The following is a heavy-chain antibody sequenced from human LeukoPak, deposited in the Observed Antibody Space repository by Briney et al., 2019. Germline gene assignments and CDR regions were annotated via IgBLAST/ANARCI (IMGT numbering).Heavy chain of an antibody. CDR1: GFTFSSYS. CDR2: ISSSSSYI. D-gene: IGHD3-10*01. Sequence: GGSLRLSCAASGFTFSSYSMNWVRQAPGKGLEWGSSISSSSSYIYYADSVKGRFTISRDNAKNSLYLQMNSLRAEDTAVYYCARDPLRGYGMDVWGQGTTVTVSS. CDR3: ARDPLRGYGMDV. V-gene: IGHV3-21*01. J-gene: IGHJ6*02.